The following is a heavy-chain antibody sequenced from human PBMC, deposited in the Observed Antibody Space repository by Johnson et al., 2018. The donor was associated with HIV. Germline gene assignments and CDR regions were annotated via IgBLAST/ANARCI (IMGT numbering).Heavy chain of an antibody. J-gene: IGHJ3*02. V-gene: IGHV3-30*02. CDR3: ARDNGSVAGPEGAFDI. CDR1: GFTFSSYG. CDR2: IRYDGSNK. D-gene: IGHD6-19*01. Sequence: QMQLVESGGGVVQPGGSLRLSCAASGFTFSSYGMHWVRQAPGKGLEWVAFIRYDGSNKYYADSVKGRFTISRDNSKNTLYLQMNSLIAEDTAVYYCARDNGSVAGPEGAFDIWGQGTMVTVSS.